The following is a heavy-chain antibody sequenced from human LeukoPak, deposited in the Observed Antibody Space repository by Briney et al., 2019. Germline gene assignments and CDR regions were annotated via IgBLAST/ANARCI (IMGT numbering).Heavy chain of an antibody. CDR2: ISWSSGSI. V-gene: IGHV3-9*01. CDR1: GFTFDDYA. J-gene: IGHJ3*02. D-gene: IGHD4-17*01. Sequence: GGSLRLSCAASGFTFDDYAMHWVRQAPGKGLEWVSGISWSSGSIGYADSVKGRFTISRDNAKNSLYLQMNSLRAEDTALYYCAKDIRHYGDYDSKNAFDIWGQGTMVTVSS. CDR3: AKDIRHYGDYDSKNAFDI.